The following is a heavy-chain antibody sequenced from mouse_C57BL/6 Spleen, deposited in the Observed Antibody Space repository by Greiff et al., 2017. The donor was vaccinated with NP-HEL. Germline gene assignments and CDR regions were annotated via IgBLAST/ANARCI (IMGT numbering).Heavy chain of an antibody. V-gene: IGHV5-4*03. D-gene: IGHD1-1*01. CDR1: GFTFSSYA. J-gene: IGHJ4*01. CDR2: ISDGGSYT. Sequence: EVKLVESGGGLVKPGGSLKLSCAASGFTFSSYAMSWVRQTPEKRLEWVATISDGGSYTYYPDNVKGRFTISRDNAKNNLYLQMSHLKSEDTAMYYCARVTYYYGSSHEENYAMDYWGQGTSVTVSS. CDR3: ARVTYYYGSSHEENYAMDY.